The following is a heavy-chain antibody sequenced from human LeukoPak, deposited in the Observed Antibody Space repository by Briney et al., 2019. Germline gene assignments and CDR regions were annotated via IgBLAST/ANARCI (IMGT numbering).Heavy chain of an antibody. CDR3: ARGYSGTNYGMDV. CDR1: GGSISSSNW. V-gene: IGHV4-4*02. D-gene: IGHD1-26*01. Sequence: TSETLSLTCAVSGGSISSSNWWSWVRQPPGKGLEWIGEIFQSGSTDYNPSLKSRVTISVDKSKNQFSLKVYSVTAADTAVYYCARGYSGTNYGMDVWGQGTTVTVSS. J-gene: IGHJ6*02. CDR2: IFQSGST.